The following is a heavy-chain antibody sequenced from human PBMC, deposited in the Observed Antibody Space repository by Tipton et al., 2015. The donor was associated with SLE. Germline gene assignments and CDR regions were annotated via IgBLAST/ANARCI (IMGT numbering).Heavy chain of an antibody. CDR1: GFTFSSYG. D-gene: IGHD3-10*01. CDR2: IHTGGST. J-gene: IGHJ4*02. V-gene: IGHV3-53*01. CDR3: ASYYNGSGSFDY. Sequence: GSLRLSCAASGFTFSSYGMHWVRQAPGKGLEWVSVIHTGGSTYYADSVKGRFTISRDNSKNTLYLQMNSLRAEDTAVYYCASYYNGSGSFDYWGQGTLSPSPQ.